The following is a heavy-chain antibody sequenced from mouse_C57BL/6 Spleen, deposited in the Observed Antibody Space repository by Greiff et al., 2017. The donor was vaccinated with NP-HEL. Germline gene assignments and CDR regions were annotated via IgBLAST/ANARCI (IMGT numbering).Heavy chain of an antibody. Sequence: VQLQQPGAELVRPGSSVKLSCKASGYTFTSYWMHWVKQRPIQGLEWIGNIDPSDSETHYNQKFKDKATLTVDKSSSTAYMQLSSLTSEDSAVYYCARTYYDYDVRAWFAYWGQGTLVTVSA. CDR1: GYTFTSYW. CDR3: ARTYYDYDVRAWFAY. J-gene: IGHJ3*01. D-gene: IGHD2-4*01. CDR2: IDPSDSET. V-gene: IGHV1-52*01.